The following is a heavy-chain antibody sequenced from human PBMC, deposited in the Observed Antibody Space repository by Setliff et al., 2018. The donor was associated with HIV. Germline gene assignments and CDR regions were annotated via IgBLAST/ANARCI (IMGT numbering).Heavy chain of an antibody. V-gene: IGHV4-59*08. CDR2: IYKSGTT. CDR1: GGSVNSYH. J-gene: IGHJ4*02. CDR3: GSLSETAMASFDS. Sequence: SETLSLTCSVSGGSVNSYHWSWIRQPPGKGMEWNGNIYKSGTTNYSHSLKSRVTISSSQSKNQFSLKLTSVAAAETAVYYCGSLSETAMASFDSWGQGILVTVSS. D-gene: IGHD2-21*02.